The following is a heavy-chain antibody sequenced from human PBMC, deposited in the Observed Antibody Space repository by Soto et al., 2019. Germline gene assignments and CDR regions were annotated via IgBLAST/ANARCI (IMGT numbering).Heavy chain of an antibody. CDR2: IIPILGIA. J-gene: IGHJ4*02. D-gene: IGHD3-9*01. CDR1: GGTFSSYT. V-gene: IGHV1-69*08. CDR3: ARDPLYDIAKEWANTFDY. Sequence: QVQLVQSGAAVKKPGSSVKVSCKASGGTFSSYTISWVRQAPGQGLEWMGRIIPILGIANYAQKFQGRVTITADKSTSTAYMELSSLRSEDTAVYYCARDPLYDIAKEWANTFDYWGQGTLVTVSS.